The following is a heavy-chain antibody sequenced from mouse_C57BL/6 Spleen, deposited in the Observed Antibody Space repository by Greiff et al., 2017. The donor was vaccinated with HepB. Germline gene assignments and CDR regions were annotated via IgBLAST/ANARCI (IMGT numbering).Heavy chain of an antibody. D-gene: IGHD2-3*01. CDR2: ISYDGSN. J-gene: IGHJ4*01. CDR1: GYSITSGYY. Sequence: EVKLLESGPGLVKPSQSLSLTCSVTGYSITSGYYWNWIRQFPGNKLEWMGYISYDGSNNYNPSLKNRISITRDTSKNQFFLKLNSVTTEDTATYYCARGGWLLREAMDYWGQGTSVTVSS. CDR3: ARGGWLLREAMDY. V-gene: IGHV3-6*01.